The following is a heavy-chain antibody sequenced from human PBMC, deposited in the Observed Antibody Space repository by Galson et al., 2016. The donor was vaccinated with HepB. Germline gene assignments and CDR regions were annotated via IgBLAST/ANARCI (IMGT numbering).Heavy chain of an antibody. V-gene: IGHV3-33*08. J-gene: IGHJ4*02. D-gene: IGHD6-19*01. CDR2: IWYDGVNK. Sequence: SLRLSCAASTFTFSDYSMNWVRQAPGKGLEWVAIIWYDGVNKNYAESVKGRFTISRDNSKNTVYLQMNSLRAEDTAVYYCAREWQWLDGIDYWGQGTLVTVSS. CDR3: AREWQWLDGIDY. CDR1: TFTFSDYS.